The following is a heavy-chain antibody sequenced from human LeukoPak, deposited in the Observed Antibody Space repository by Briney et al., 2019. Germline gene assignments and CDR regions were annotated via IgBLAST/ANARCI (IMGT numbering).Heavy chain of an antibody. CDR3: ARMSRWSASSGYYDDGDY. CDR1: GYTFTGYY. J-gene: IGHJ4*02. Sequence: ASVKVSCKASGYTFTGYYMHWVRQAPGQGLEWMGWINPNSGGTNYAQKLQGRVTMTRDTSVSTAYMELSRLRSDDTAVYYCARMSRWSASSGYYDDGDYWGQGTLVTVSS. CDR2: INPNSGGT. D-gene: IGHD3-22*01. V-gene: IGHV1-2*02.